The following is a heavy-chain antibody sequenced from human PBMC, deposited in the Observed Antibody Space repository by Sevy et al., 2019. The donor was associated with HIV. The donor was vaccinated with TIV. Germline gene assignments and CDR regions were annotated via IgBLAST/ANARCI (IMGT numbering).Heavy chain of an antibody. Sequence: GGSLRLSCTASGLTFGDYAMSWFRQAPGKGLEWVGVIISKAYGGTTEYAASVKGRFTILRDDSKRIAYLQMNSMKTADTAVYYCTRDYRSSWFPTPRRNVNAFDIWGQWTMVTVSS. CDR3: TRDYRSSWFPTPRRNVNAFDI. CDR2: IISKAYGGTT. V-gene: IGHV3-49*03. CDR1: GLTFGDYA. J-gene: IGHJ3*02. D-gene: IGHD6-13*01.